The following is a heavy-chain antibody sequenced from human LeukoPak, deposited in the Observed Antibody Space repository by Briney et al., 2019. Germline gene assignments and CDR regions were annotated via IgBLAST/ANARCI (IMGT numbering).Heavy chain of an antibody. V-gene: IGHV3-23*01. Sequence: GGSLRLSCAAPGFTFSSYAMSWVRQAPGKGLEWVSAISGSGDSTYYADSVKGRFTISRDNSKNTLYLQMNSLRAEDTAVYYCAKEGRGSQYYDFGSAINNWFDPWGQGTLVTVSS. D-gene: IGHD3-3*01. J-gene: IGHJ5*02. CDR1: GFTFSSYA. CDR2: ISGSGDST. CDR3: AKEGRGSQYYDFGSAINNWFDP.